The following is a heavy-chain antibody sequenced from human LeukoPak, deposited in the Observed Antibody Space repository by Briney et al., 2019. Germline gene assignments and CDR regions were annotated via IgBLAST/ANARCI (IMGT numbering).Heavy chain of an antibody. CDR1: GFTFTTYD. Sequence: PGRSLRLSCAASGFTFTTYDMHWVRQAPGKGLEWVAVISSGGDIKIYADSVKGRFTISRDNSKNTLFLEMNSLRVDDTAVYYCARDYRSRAPDFLDSWGQGTLVTVSS. CDR3: ARDYRSRAPDFLDS. V-gene: IGHV3-30-3*01. D-gene: IGHD1-14*01. CDR2: ISSGGDIK. J-gene: IGHJ4*02.